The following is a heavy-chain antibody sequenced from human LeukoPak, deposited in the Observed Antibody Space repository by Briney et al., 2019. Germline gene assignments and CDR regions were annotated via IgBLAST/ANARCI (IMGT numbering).Heavy chain of an antibody. V-gene: IGHV3-30*18. CDR2: ISYDGSNK. J-gene: IGHJ4*02. CDR3: AKGINLDY. CDR1: GFTFSSYG. Sequence: GVSLRLSCAASGFTFSSYGMHWVRQAPGKGLEWVAVISYDGSNKYYADSVKGRFTISRDNSKNTLYLQMNSLRAEDTAVYYCAKGINLDYWGQGTLVTVSS. D-gene: IGHD2-15*01.